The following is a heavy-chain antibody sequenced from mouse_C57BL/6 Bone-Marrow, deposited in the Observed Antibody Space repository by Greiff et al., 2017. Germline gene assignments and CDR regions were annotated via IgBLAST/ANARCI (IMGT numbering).Heavy chain of an antibody. CDR1: GYAFSSYW. D-gene: IGHD2-4*01. CDR3: ARGIYYDYVFDY. V-gene: IGHV1-80*01. Sequence: VQLQQSGAELVKPGASVKISCKASGYAFSSYWMNWVKQRPGKGLEWIGQIYPGDGDTNYNGKFKGKATLTADKSSSTAYMQLSSLTSEDSAVYFCARGIYYDYVFDYWGQGTTLTVSS. CDR2: IYPGDGDT. J-gene: IGHJ2*01.